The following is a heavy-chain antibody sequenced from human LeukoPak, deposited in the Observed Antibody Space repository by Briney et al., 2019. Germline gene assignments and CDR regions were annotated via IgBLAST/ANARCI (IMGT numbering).Heavy chain of an antibody. CDR2: IRYDGSNK. CDR1: GFTFSSYG. CDR3: ARGSISSSTMGHDY. J-gene: IGHJ4*02. V-gene: IGHV3-30*02. D-gene: IGHD6-6*01. Sequence: GGSLRLSCAASGFTFSSYGMHWVRQAPGKGLEWVAFIRYDGSNKYYADSVKGRFTISRDNSKNMLYLQMNSLRAEDTAVYYCARGSISSSTMGHDYWGQGALVTVSS.